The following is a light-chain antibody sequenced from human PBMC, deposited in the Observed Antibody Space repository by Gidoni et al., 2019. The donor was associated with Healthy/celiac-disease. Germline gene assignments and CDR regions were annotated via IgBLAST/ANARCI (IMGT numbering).Light chain of an antibody. Sequence: DIQMTQSPSSLSASVGDRVTITCRTSQGISNYLAWYQQKPEKVPKLLIYAASTLQSGVPSRFSGSGSGTDFTLTISSMQTKDVANYYGQKYNSAPLTFGPGTKVEIK. CDR1: QGISNY. CDR2: AAS. V-gene: IGKV1-27*01. J-gene: IGKJ3*01. CDR3: QKYNSAPLT.